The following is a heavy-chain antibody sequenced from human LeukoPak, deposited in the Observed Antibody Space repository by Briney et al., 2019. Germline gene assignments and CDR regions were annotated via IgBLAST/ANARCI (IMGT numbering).Heavy chain of an antibody. J-gene: IGHJ4*02. D-gene: IGHD5-12*01. Sequence: PGGSLRLSCAVSGFTFSSYWMSWVSQAPGKGLEWVANIKQDGSEKHYVDSVKGRFTISRDNAKNSLYLQMNSLRAEDTAGYYCARDRRGRYDYWGQGTLVTVSS. V-gene: IGHV3-7*01. CDR3: ARDRRGRYDY. CDR1: GFTFSSYW. CDR2: IKQDGSEK.